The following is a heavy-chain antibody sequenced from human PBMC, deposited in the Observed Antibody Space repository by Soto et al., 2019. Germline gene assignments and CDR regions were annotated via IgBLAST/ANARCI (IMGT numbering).Heavy chain of an antibody. CDR2: ISYDGSNK. D-gene: IGHD3-10*01. CDR1: GFTFSSYA. V-gene: IGHV3-30-3*01. Sequence: QVQVVEAGGGVVQPGRSLRLSCTASGFTFSSYAMHWVRQAPGKGLEWVAVISYDGSNKYYADSVKGRFTISRDNSKNTLFLQMNSLRAEDTAVYYCARPDYGSGSYPDYWGQGTLVTVSS. J-gene: IGHJ4*02. CDR3: ARPDYGSGSYPDY.